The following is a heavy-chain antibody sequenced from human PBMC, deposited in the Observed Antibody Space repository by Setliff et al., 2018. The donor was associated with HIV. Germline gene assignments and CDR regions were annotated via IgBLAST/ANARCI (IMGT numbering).Heavy chain of an antibody. Sequence: ASVKVSCKASGYTFTNYDINWVRQSPGQGLEWLGWMNPNSGRAGSAQMFQGRLTMTRDTPTSTAYMELSSLTSDDTAIYYCARGRLSWSPDFWGQGTLVTVSS. J-gene: IGHJ4*02. CDR3: ARGRLSWSPDF. V-gene: IGHV1-8*02. CDR1: GYTFTNYD. CDR2: MNPNSGRA.